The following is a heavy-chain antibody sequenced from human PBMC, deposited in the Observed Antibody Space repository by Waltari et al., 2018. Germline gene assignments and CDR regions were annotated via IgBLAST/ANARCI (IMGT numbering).Heavy chain of an antibody. CDR1: GYTFTSYA. J-gene: IGHJ2*01. CDR3: ARALYSVAGPSPYWYFDL. V-gene: IGHV7-4-1*02. D-gene: IGHD6-19*01. CDR2: LNTNTGNP. Sequence: QVQLVQSGSELKQPGASVKVSCKASGYTFTSYAMNRVRKATGQGLEWMGWLNTNTGNPTYAKGFTGRFVFSLDTSVSTAYLQISSLKAEDTAVYYCARALYSVAGPSPYWYFDLWGRGTLVTVSS.